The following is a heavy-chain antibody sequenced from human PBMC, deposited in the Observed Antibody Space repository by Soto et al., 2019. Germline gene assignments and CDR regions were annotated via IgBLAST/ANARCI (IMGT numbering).Heavy chain of an antibody. CDR3: ARDRHFSYYYGMDV. V-gene: IGHV4-59*12. Sequence: SETLSLTCTVSGGSISSYYWSWIRQPPGKGLEWIGYIYYSGSTNYNPSLKSRVTISVDTSKNQFSLKLSSVTAADTAVYYCARDRHFSYYYGMDVWGQGTTVTVSS. CDR1: GGSISSYY. J-gene: IGHJ6*02. CDR2: IYYSGST.